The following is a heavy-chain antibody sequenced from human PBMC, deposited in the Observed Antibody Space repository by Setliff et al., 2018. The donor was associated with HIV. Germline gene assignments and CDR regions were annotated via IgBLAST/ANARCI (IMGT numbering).Heavy chain of an antibody. V-gene: IGHV4-39*07. J-gene: IGHJ3*02. D-gene: IGHD3-22*01. Sequence: SETLSLTCTVSGGSISTNNYYWAWIRQPPGKGLEWIGTIDYSGNTYYNASLKSRVTMSVDTSKNQFSLKLSSVTAADTAVYYCARSEDYYDSSGDAFEIWGQGTMVTVSS. CDR3: ARSEDYYDSSGDAFEI. CDR2: IDYSGNT. CDR1: GGSISTNNYY.